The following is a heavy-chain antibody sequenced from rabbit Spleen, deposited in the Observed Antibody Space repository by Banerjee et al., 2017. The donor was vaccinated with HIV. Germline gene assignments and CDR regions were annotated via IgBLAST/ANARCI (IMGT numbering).Heavy chain of an antibody. D-gene: IGHD2-1*01. J-gene: IGHJ4*01. Sequence: QEQLVESGGGLVQPEGSLALTCTASGFSFSSSDYICWVRQAPGKGLECIACIYGGSSGSTYYASWAKGRFTISKTSSTTVTLQMTSLTAADTATYFCARGSAAMTMVITGFYFALWGQGTLVTVS. CDR1: GFSFSSSDY. V-gene: IGHV1S45*01. CDR3: ARGSAAMTMVITGFYFAL. CDR2: IYGGSSGST.